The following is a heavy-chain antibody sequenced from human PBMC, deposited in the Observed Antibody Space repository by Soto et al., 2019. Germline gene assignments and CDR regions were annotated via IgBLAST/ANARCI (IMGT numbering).Heavy chain of an antibody. D-gene: IGHD5-12*01. CDR3: ASAQLVVATTLDY. CDR1: DTPSLAML. Sequence: ASVKVSARLLDTPSLAMLCIGCARPPGQRLEWMGWINAGNGNTKYSQKFQGRVTITRDTSASTAYMELSSLRSEDTAVYYCASAQLVVATTLDYWGQGTLVTVSS. J-gene: IGHJ4*02. V-gene: IGHV1-3*01. CDR2: INAGNGNT.